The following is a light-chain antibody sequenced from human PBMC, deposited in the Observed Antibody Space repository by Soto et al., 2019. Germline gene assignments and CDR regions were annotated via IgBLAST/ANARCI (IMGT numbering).Light chain of an antibody. J-gene: IGLJ7*01. CDR1: TSNIGTFY. Sequence: QSVLTQPPSASSTPGQTVTISCSGSTSNIGTFYVYWYQHLPGTAPKLLIYLGDQRASGVSDRFSGSKSGTSASLAIIGLRSDDEADYYCAAWDDNLNAYVFGSGTQLTVL. V-gene: IGLV1-47*02. CDR3: AAWDDNLNAYV. CDR2: LGD.